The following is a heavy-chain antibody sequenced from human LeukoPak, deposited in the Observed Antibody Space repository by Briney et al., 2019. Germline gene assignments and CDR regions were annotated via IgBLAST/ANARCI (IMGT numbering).Heavy chain of an antibody. CDR2: MNPNSGNT. CDR1: GYTFTSYD. V-gene: IGHV1-8*03. CDR3: ASGIAAAGNFDY. D-gene: IGHD6-13*01. J-gene: IGHJ4*02. Sequence: ASVKVPCKASGYTFTSYDINWVRQATGQGLEWMGWMNPNSGNTGYAQKFQGRVTITRNTSISTAYMELSSLRSEDTAVYYCASGIAAAGNFDYWGQGTLVTVSS.